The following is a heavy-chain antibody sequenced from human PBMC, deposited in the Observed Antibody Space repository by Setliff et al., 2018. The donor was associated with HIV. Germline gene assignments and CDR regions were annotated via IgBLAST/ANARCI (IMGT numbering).Heavy chain of an antibody. D-gene: IGHD2-15*01. CDR1: GVSIVSGGFY. Sequence: SETLSLTCSVSGVSIVSGGFYYSWIRQHPGKGLEWLGTVYYTGKTYYNPSLQSRLTMSADTSKNQLYLKMNSVTVADTAVYFCARDLHANYHVVDIWGPGTMVTVSS. CDR3: ARDLHANYHVVDI. V-gene: IGHV4-31*03. J-gene: IGHJ3*02. CDR2: VYYTGKT.